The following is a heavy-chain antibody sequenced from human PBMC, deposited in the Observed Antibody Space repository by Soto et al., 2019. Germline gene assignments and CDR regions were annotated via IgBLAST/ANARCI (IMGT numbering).Heavy chain of an antibody. J-gene: IGHJ6*02. CDR3: ARDPHPGRYCSGGSCYSFYYGMDV. D-gene: IGHD2-15*01. V-gene: IGHV4-59*01. Sequence: PSETLSLTCTVSGGSISSYYWSWIRQPPGKGLEWIGYIYYSGSTNYNPSLKSRVTISVDTSKNQFSLKLSSVTAADTAVYYCARDPHPGRYCSGGSCYSFYYGMDVWGQGTTVTV. CDR2: IYYSGST. CDR1: GGSISSYY.